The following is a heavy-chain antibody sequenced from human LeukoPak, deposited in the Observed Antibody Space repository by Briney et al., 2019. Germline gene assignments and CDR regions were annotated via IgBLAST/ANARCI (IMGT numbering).Heavy chain of an antibody. J-gene: IGHJ6*03. D-gene: IGHD2-15*01. V-gene: IGHV4-59*08. Sequence: SETLSLTCTVSGGSISSYYWSWIRQPPGKGLEWIGYIYYSGSTNYNPFLKSRVTISVDTSKNQFSLKLSSVTAADTAVYYCARLNCSGGSCYPYYYYYYMDVWGKGTTVTVSS. CDR1: GGSISSYY. CDR2: IYYSGST. CDR3: ARLNCSGGSCYPYYYYYYMDV.